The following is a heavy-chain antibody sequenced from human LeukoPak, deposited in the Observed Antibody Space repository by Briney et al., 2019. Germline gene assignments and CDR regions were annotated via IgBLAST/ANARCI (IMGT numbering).Heavy chain of an antibody. Sequence: PSETLSLTCAVYGGSFSGYYWSWIRQPPGKGLEWIGEINHSGSTNYNPPLKSRVTISVDTSKNQFSLKLSSVTAADTAVYYCARPLRGYCSGGSCQGFDYWGQGTLVTVSS. D-gene: IGHD2-15*01. CDR2: INHSGST. J-gene: IGHJ4*02. CDR1: GGSFSGYY. V-gene: IGHV4-34*01. CDR3: ARPLRGYCSGGSCQGFDY.